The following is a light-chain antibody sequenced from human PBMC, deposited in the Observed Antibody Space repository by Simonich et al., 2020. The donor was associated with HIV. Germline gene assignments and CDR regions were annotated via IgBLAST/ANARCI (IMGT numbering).Light chain of an antibody. CDR3: QQYNNWPLT. J-gene: IGKJ4*01. V-gene: IGKV3-15*01. CDR2: GAS. CDR1: QSVSSN. Sequence: EIVMTQSPATLSVSPGERATLSCRASQSVSSNLAWYRQNPGQAPRRLIYGASTRATGIPARFSGSGSGTEFTLTISSMQSEDFAVYYCQQYNNWPLTFGGGTKVEIK.